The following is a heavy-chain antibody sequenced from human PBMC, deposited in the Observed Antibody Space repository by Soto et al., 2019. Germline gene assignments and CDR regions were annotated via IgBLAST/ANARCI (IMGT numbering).Heavy chain of an antibody. CDR2: ISSSSSYI. J-gene: IGHJ4*02. CDR3: ARGESGYSSSYYYFDY. D-gene: IGHD6-6*01. Sequence: GVLRLSCAASGFTFSSYSMNWVRQAPGKGLEWVSSISSSSSYIYYADSVKGRFTISRDNAKNSLYLQMNSLRAEDTAVYYCARGESGYSSSYYYFDYWGQGTLVTVSS. CDR1: GFTFSSYS. V-gene: IGHV3-21*01.